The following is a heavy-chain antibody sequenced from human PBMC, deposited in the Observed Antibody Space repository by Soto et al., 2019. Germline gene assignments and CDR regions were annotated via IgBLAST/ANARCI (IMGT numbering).Heavy chain of an antibody. CDR3: AKDEWGYDILTGYYDY. CDR1: GFTFDDYA. D-gene: IGHD3-9*01. V-gene: IGHV3-9*01. J-gene: IGHJ4*02. Sequence: GGSLRLSCAASGFTFDDYAMHWVRQAPGKGLEWVSGISWNSGSIGYADSVKGRFTISRDNAKNSLYLQMNSLRAEDTALYYCAKDEWGYDILTGYYDYWGQGTLVTVSS. CDR2: ISWNSGSI.